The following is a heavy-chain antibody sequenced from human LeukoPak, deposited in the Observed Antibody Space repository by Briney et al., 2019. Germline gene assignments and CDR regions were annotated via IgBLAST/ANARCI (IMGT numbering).Heavy chain of an antibody. CDR1: GGSISSYY. CDR2: IYYTGST. CDR3: ATGRAYSSVDY. D-gene: IGHD6-19*01. Sequence: SETLSLTCTVSGGSISSYYWSWIRQPPGDGMEWIGCIYYTGSTNYNPSLKSRVTISVDTSKNQFSLKLSSVAAADTAVYYCATGRAYSSVDYWGQGTLVTVSS. J-gene: IGHJ4*02. V-gene: IGHV4-59*01.